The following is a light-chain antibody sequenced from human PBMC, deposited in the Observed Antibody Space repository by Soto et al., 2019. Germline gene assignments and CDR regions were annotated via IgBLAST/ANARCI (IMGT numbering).Light chain of an antibody. Sequence: EIVVTQSPATLSLSPGERATLSCRASQSVTTRLAWYQQKPGQAPRLLIYAVSTRAPGIPARFSGSGSATDFTLTISSLEPEDCAVYYWQQRTPWPPVTFGQGTRLEI. CDR1: QSVTTR. CDR2: AVS. V-gene: IGKV3-11*01. J-gene: IGKJ5*01. CDR3: QQRTPWPPVT.